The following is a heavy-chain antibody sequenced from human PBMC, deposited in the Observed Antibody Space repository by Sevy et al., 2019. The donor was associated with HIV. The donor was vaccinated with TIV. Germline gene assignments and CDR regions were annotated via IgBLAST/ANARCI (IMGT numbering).Heavy chain of an antibody. V-gene: IGHV5-51*01. D-gene: IGHD4-17*01. Sequence: GESLKIYCKGSEYSFTSYWIGWVRQMPGKGLEWMGIIYPDDSNTRYSPSFEGLVTISADKSINTAYLQWSSLKASDTAMYYCARQGDYGDYRGFYYHMDVWGQGTTVTVSS. J-gene: IGHJ6*02. CDR1: EYSFTSYW. CDR2: IYPDDSNT. CDR3: ARQGDYGDYRGFYYHMDV.